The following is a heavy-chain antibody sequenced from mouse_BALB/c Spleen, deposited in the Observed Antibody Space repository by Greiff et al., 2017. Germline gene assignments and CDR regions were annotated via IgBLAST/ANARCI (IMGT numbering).Heavy chain of an antibody. D-gene: IGHD3-2*02. J-gene: IGHJ1*01. Sequence: VKLMESGPGLVAPSQSLSITCTVSGFSLTSYGVHWVRQPPGKGLEWLGVIWAGGSTNYNSALMSRLSISKDNSKSQVFLKLNSLQTDDTATYYCAKRPLSYWYFDVWGAGTTVTVSS. V-gene: IGHV2-9*02. CDR3: AKRPLSYWYFDV. CDR1: GFSLTSYG. CDR2: IWAGGST.